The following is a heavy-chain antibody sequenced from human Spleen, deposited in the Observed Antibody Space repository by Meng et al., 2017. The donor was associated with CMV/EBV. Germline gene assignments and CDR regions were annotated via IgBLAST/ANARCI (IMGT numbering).Heavy chain of an antibody. CDR3: ASSGVGYCSSTSCYTAPYYYGMDV. D-gene: IGHD2-2*02. J-gene: IGHJ6*02. CDR2: ISGSTKTI. Sequence: GESLKISCAASGFTFSDHYMSWIRQAPGKGLEWISYISGSTKTIHYAASVSGRFTISRDNAKNLLHLQMNSLRAEDTAVYYCASSGVGYCSSTSCYTAPYYYGMDVWGQGTTVTVSS. V-gene: IGHV3-11*01. CDR1: GFTFSDHY.